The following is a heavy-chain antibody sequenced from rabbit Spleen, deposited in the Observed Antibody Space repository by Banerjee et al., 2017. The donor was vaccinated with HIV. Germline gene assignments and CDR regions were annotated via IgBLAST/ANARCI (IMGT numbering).Heavy chain of an antibody. CDR2: IDAGSSGFT. CDR3: ARHLYGTANSYDL. J-gene: IGHJ3*01. CDR1: GFSFSSSHW. Sequence: QEQLVESGGGLVKPGASLTLTCTASGFSFSSSHWICWVRQAPGKGLEWIACIDAGSSGFTYFATWAKGRFTISKTSSTTVTLQMTSLTAADTATYFCARHLYGTANSYDLWGQGTLVTVS. V-gene: IGHV1S45*01. D-gene: IGHD6-1*01.